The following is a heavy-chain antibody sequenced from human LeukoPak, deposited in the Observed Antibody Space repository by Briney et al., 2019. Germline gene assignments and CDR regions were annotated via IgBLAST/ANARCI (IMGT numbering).Heavy chain of an antibody. CDR1: GGSFSGYY. Sequence: SETLSLTCAVCGGSFSGYYWSWIRQPPGKGLEWIGEINHSGSTNYNPSLKSRVTISVGTSKNQFSLKLSSVTAADTAVYYCARDGHHEGFDYWGQGTLVTVSS. CDR2: INHSGST. CDR3: ARDGHHEGFDY. V-gene: IGHV4-34*01. J-gene: IGHJ4*02. D-gene: IGHD1-14*01.